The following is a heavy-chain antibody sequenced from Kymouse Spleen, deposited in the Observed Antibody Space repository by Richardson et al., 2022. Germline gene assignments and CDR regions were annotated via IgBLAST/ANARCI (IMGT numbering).Heavy chain of an antibody. CDR1: GGSFSGYY. D-gene: IGHD3-3*01. CDR2: INHSGST. V-gene: IGHV4-34*01. Sequence: QVQLQQWGAGLLKPSETLSLTCAVYGGSFSGYYWSWIRQPPGKGLEWIGEINHSGSTNYNPSLKSRVTISVDTSKNQFSLKLSSVTAADTAVYYCARRFLEWLPYYYYGMDVWGQGTTVTVSS. J-gene: IGHJ6*02. CDR3: ARRFLEWLPYYYYGMDV.